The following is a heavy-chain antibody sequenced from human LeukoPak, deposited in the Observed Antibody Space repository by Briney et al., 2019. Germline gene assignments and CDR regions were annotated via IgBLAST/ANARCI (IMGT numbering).Heavy chain of an antibody. D-gene: IGHD1-26*01. CDR3: ASETRYSGSSHFDY. CDR1: GGSISSYY. J-gene: IGHJ4*02. V-gene: IGHV4-4*07. Sequence: SETLSLTCTVSGGSISSYYWSWIRQPAGKGLEWIGRIYTSGSTNYNPSLKSRVTMSVDTSKNQFSLKLSSVTAADTAVYYCASETRYSGSSHFDYWGQGTLVTVSS. CDR2: IYTSGST.